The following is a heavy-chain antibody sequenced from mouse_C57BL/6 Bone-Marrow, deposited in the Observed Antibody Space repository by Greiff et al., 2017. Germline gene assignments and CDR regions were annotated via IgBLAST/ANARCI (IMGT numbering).Heavy chain of an antibody. CDR2: ISNGGGST. J-gene: IGHJ4*01. D-gene: IGHD1-1*01. CDR1: GFTFSDYY. CDR3: ASPITPMDY. V-gene: IGHV5-12*01. Sequence: EVQRVESGGGLVQPGGSLKLSCAASGFTFSDYYMYWVRQTPEKRLEWVAYISNGGGSTYYPDTVKGRFTISRDNAKNTLYLQMSRLKSEDTAMYYCASPITPMDYWGQGTSVTVSS.